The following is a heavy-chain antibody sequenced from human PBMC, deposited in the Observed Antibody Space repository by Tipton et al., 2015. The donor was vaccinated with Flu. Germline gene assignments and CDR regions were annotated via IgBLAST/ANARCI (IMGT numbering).Heavy chain of an antibody. V-gene: IGHV4-4*07. J-gene: IGHJ4*02. CDR3: ARGSGSGTYLIFDF. Sequence: TLSLTYTVSGGSMSSYYWAWIRQPAGKGLEWIGRMYTSGSTKYNPSLESRVTMSVDTSNNHFSLKLSSVTAADTAVYYCARGSGSGTYLIFDFWGQGTLATVST. CDR2: MYTSGST. CDR1: GGSMSSYY. D-gene: IGHD3-10*01.